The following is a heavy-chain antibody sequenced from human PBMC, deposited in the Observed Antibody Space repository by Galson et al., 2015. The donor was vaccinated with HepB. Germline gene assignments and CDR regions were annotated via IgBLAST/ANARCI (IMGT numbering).Heavy chain of an antibody. Sequence: SLRLSCAASGFTFSSYRMHWVRQAPGKGLVWVSRINSDGSSTSYADSVKGRFTISRDNAKNTLYLQMNSLRAEDTAVYYCARDNGGWSGYYTGYYGMDVWGQGTTVTVSS. D-gene: IGHD3-3*01. CDR1: GFTFSSYR. CDR2: INSDGSST. CDR3: ARDNGGWSGYYTGYYGMDV. V-gene: IGHV3-74*01. J-gene: IGHJ6*02.